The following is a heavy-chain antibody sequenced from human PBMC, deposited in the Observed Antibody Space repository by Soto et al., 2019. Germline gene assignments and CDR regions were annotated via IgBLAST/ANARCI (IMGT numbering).Heavy chain of an antibody. J-gene: IGHJ4*02. CDR1: GGSFSGYY. CDR2: INHSGST. CDR3: ARAPFIAVAGSRLCDY. V-gene: IGHV4-34*01. Sequence: SSETLSLTCAVYGGSFSGYYWSWIRQPPGKGLEWIGEINHSGSTNYNPSLKSRVTISVDTSKNQFSLKLSSVTAADTAVYYCARAPFIAVAGSRLCDYWGQGTLVTVSS. D-gene: IGHD6-19*01.